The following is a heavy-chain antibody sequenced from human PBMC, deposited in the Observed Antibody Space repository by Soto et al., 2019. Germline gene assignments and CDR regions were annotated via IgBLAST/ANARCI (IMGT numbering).Heavy chain of an antibody. CDR3: ARGSFSSSSSWFDP. V-gene: IGHV4-31*03. D-gene: IGHD6-6*01. Sequence: SETLSLTCTVSGGSISSDANFWSWIRQLPGRGLEWIGYISYTGRTYYTPSLNSRLTISLDTSKNLFSLRLSAVTAADTAVYFCARGSFSSSSSWFDPWGQGTLVTVSS. J-gene: IGHJ5*02. CDR1: GGSISSDANF. CDR2: ISYTGRT.